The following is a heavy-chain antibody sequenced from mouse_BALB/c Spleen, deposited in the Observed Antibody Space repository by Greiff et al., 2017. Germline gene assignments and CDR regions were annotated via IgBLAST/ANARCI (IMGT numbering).Heavy chain of an antibody. CDR1: GFSLTSYG. D-gene: IGHD2-1*01. CDR3: AGYGTLYAMDY. Sequence: VQRVESGPGLVAPSQSLSITYTVSGFSLTSYGVHWVRQPPGKGLEWLGVIWAGGSTNYNSALMSRLSISKDNSKSQVFLKMNSLQTDDTAMYYCAGYGTLYAMDYWGQGTSVTVSS. J-gene: IGHJ4*01. CDR2: IWAGGST. V-gene: IGHV2-9*02.